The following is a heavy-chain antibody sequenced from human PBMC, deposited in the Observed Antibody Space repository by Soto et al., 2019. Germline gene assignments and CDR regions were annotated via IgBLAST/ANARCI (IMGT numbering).Heavy chain of an antibody. CDR2: ISSSSSYI. Sequence: PGGSLRLSCAASGFTFSSYSMNWVRQAPGKGLEWVSSISSSSSYIYYADSVKGRFTISRDNAKNSLYLQMNSLRAEDTTVYYCARDEGDRWLQYRVDYWGQGTLVTVSS. V-gene: IGHV3-21*01. CDR3: ARDEGDRWLQYRVDY. D-gene: IGHD5-12*01. J-gene: IGHJ4*02. CDR1: GFTFSSYS.